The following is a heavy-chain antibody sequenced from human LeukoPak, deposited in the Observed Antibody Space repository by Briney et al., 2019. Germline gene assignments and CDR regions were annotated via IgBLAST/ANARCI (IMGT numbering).Heavy chain of an antibody. J-gene: IGHJ4*02. CDR3: ARTDSSGWYGDY. D-gene: IGHD6-19*01. V-gene: IGHV1-2*02. CDR2: INPNSGGT. Sequence: ASVKVSCKASGYTFTGYYMHWVRQAPGQGLVWMGWINPNSGGTNYAQKFQGRVTMTRDTSISTAYMERSRLRSDDTAVYYCARTDSSGWYGDYWGQGTLVTVSS. CDR1: GYTFTGYY.